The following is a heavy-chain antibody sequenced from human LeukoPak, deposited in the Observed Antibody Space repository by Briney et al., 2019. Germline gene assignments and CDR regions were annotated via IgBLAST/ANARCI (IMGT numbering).Heavy chain of an antibody. Sequence: GGSLTLSCAASGFSVSLDYMNWVRQAPGKGLEWVSILYSGSDTYYADSVKGRFTISRDSSKNMLFLHMNSLRAEDTAVYCARVGDHFHWYLDLWGRGTLVTVSS. CDR3: ARVGDHFHWYLDL. CDR1: GFSVSLDY. D-gene: IGHD3-3*02. V-gene: IGHV3-53*01. J-gene: IGHJ2*01. CDR2: LYSGSDT.